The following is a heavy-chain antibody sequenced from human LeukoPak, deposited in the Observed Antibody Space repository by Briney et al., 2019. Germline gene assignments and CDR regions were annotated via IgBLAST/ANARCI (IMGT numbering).Heavy chain of an antibody. Sequence: GESLKISCKGSGYIFTNYWIGWVRLMPGKGLEWVAIIYPGDSDIRYSPSFQGRVTISADKSISTACLQWSSLKASDTAMYYCARHPNNNHLDTTPHRFWGQGTLVTVSS. V-gene: IGHV5-51*01. CDR1: GYIFTNYW. CDR3: ARHPNNNHLDTTPHRF. D-gene: IGHD2-15*01. CDR2: IYPGDSDI. J-gene: IGHJ4*02.